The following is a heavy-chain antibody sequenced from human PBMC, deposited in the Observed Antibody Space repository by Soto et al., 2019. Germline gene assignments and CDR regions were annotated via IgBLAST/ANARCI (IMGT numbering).Heavy chain of an antibody. CDR2: ISYDGSNK. CDR1: GFTFSSYG. J-gene: IGHJ4*02. V-gene: IGHV3-30*03. Sequence: QVQLVESGGGVVQPGRSLRLSCAASGFTFSSYGMHWVRQAPGKGLEWVAVISYDGSNKYYADSVKGRFTISRDNSKNTLYLQMNSLRAEDTAVYYCATLPRIAARYKPWGQGTLVTVSS. CDR3: ATLPRIAARYKP. D-gene: IGHD6-6*01.